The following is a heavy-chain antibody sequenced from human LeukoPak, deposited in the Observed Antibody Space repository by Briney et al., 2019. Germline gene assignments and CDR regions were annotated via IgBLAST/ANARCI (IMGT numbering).Heavy chain of an antibody. V-gene: IGHV3-23*01. J-gene: IGHJ4*02. CDR2: ISGSGGST. CDR1: GFTFSSYA. CDR3: AKIGDNYDILTGYY. D-gene: IGHD3-9*01. Sequence: PGGSLRLSCAASGFTFSSYAMSWVRQAPGKGLEWVSAISGSGGSTYYADSVKGRFTISRDNSKNTLYLQMNSLRAEDTAVYYCAKIGDNYDILTGYYWGQGTLVTVSS.